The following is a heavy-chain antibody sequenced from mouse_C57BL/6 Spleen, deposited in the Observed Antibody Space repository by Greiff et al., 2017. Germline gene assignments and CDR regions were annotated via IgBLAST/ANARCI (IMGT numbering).Heavy chain of an antibody. CDR3: ARSSNWDRYFDV. D-gene: IGHD4-1*01. V-gene: IGHV1-63*01. CDR1: GYTFTNYW. Sequence: QVQLKQSGAELVRPGTSVKMSCKASGYTFTNYWIGWAKQRPGHGLEWIGDIYPGGGYTNYNEKFKGKATLTADKSSSTAYMQFSSLTSEDSAIYYCARSSNWDRYFDVWGTGTTVTVSS. CDR2: IYPGGGYT. J-gene: IGHJ1*03.